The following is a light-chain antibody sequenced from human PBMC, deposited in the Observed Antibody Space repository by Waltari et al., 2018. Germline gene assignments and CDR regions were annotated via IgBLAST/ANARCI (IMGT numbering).Light chain of an antibody. CDR1: QSVSSSY. CDR2: GAA. J-gene: IGKJ5*01. CDR3: QQYGSSSS. Sequence: EIVLTPSPGPLSLSLGERATLACRASQSVSSSYLAWYQQKPGQAPRLLIYGAASRATGIPDRFSGSGSGTDFTLTISRLEPEDFAVYYCQQYGSSSSFGQGTRLEIK. V-gene: IGKV3-20*01.